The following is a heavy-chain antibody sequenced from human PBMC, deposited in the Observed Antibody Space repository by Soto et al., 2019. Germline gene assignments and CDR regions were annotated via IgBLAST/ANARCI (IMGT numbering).Heavy chain of an antibody. D-gene: IGHD1-1*01. J-gene: IGHJ3*02. V-gene: IGHV4-61*01. CDR1: GGSVSSGSYY. CDR3: ARLRNRNDPSPGAFDI. CDR2: IYYSGST. Sequence: QVQLQESGPGLVKPSETLSLTCTVSGGSVSSGSYYCSCSRQPPGEVLEWIGYIYYSGSTNVNPSREGRVAISVETSKNQFALKPSSVTAADTAVYYCARLRNRNDPSPGAFDIWGQVTMVTVSS.